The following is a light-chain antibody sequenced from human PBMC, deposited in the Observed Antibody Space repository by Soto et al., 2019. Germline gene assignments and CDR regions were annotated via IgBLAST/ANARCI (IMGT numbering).Light chain of an antibody. J-gene: IGKJ2*01. CDR3: QPSDSIPYT. V-gene: IGKV1-39*01. CDR2: AAS. CDR1: QSISSY. Sequence: DIQMTQSPSSLSASVGDRVTITCRASQSISSYLNWYQQKPGKAPKLLFYAASSLQSGVPSRFSGNGLGTDFTLTIGSLQAEDFATYCCQPSDSIPYTCGQWTK.